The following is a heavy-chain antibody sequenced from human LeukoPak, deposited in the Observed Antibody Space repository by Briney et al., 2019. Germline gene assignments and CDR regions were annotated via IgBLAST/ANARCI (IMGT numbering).Heavy chain of an antibody. V-gene: IGHV4-38-2*02. J-gene: IGHJ5*02. CDR2: IYHSGST. CDR1: GYSISSGYY. D-gene: IGHD6-13*01. Sequence: SETLSLTCTVSGYSISSGYYWGWTRQSPGKGLEWIGSIYHSGSTNYNPSLKSRVTISVDTSKNQFSLKLSSVTAADTAVYYCARPRRSSWYVNWFDPWGQGTLVTVSS. CDR3: ARPRRSSWYVNWFDP.